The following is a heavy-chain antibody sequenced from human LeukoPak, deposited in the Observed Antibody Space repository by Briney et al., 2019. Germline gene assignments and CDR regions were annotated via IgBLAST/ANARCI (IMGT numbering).Heavy chain of an antibody. J-gene: IGHJ4*02. CDR2: VSGGGGPT. Sequence: GGSLRLSCAASGFTFSSYVMSWVRQAPGKGLEWVSAVSGGGGPTYYADSVKGRFTISRDNSKNTLFLQVNSLRADDTAVYYWAGGGALTETTPGFKYWGQETLVPAS. CDR3: AGGGALTETTPGFKY. V-gene: IGHV3-23*01. CDR1: GFTFSSYV. D-gene: IGHD2-21*02.